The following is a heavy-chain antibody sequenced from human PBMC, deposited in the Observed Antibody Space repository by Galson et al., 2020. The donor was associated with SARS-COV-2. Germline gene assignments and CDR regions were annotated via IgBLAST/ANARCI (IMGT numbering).Heavy chain of an antibody. Sequence: SETLSLTCAVYGGSFSGYYWSWIRQPPGKGLEWIGEINHSGSTNYNPSLKSRVTISVDTSKNQFSLKLSSVTAADTAVYYCARAPPRTYYYYGMDVWGQGTTVTVSS. CDR2: INHSGST. V-gene: IGHV4-34*01. CDR3: ARAPPRTYYYYGMDV. J-gene: IGHJ6*02. CDR1: GGSFSGYY.